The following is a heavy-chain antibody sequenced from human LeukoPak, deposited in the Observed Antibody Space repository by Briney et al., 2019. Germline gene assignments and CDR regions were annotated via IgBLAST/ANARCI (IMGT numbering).Heavy chain of an antibody. CDR2: INHSGST. D-gene: IGHD3-22*01. J-gene: IGHJ1*01. V-gene: IGHV4-34*01. CDR1: GGSFSDFY. Sequence: PSETLSLTCAVYGGSFSDFYCSWFRQPTGKGLEWIGEINHSGSTDYNPSLKSRVTISVDTSKNQFSLRLNSVTAADTAVYFCAYSSGFQQRWGQGTLVTVSS. CDR3: AYSSGFQQR.